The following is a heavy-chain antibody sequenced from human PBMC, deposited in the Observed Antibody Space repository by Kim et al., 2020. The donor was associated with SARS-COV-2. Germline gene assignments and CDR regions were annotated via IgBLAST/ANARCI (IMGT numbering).Heavy chain of an antibody. Sequence: GGSLRLSCAASGFTFSDYYMSWIRQAPGKGLEWVSYISSSGSTIYYADSVKGRFTISRDNAKNSLYLQMNSLRAEDTAVYYCARDARGTMIVVGMDYYYYGMDVWGQGTTVTVSS. CDR2: ISSSGSTI. CDR3: ARDARGTMIVVGMDYYYYGMDV. CDR1: GFTFSDYY. V-gene: IGHV3-11*01. J-gene: IGHJ6*02. D-gene: IGHD3-22*01.